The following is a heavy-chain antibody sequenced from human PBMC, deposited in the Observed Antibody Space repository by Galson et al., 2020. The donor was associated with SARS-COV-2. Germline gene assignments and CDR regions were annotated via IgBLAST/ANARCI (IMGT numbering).Heavy chain of an antibody. D-gene: IGHD6-13*01. CDR3: ARDLYSSSWYAWFDP. CDR1: GYSISSGYY. V-gene: IGHV4-38-2*02. J-gene: IGHJ5*02. Sequence: SDTLSLTCAVSGYSISSGYYWGWIRQPPGKGLEWIGSIYHSGSTYYNPSLKSRVTISVDTSKNQFSLKLSSVTAADTAVYYCARDLYSSSWYAWFDPWGQGTLVTVSS. CDR2: IYHSGST.